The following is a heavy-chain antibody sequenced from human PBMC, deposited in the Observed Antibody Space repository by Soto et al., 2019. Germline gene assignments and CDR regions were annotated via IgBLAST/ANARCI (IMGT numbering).Heavy chain of an antibody. Sequence: ASVKVSCKASGYTFTSYGISWVRQAPGQGLEWMGWIGAYNGNTNYAQKLQGRVTMTTDTSTSTAYMELRSLRSDDTAVYYCARDGQYYYGSGSPLFEYWGQGTLVTVSS. CDR2: IGAYNGNT. J-gene: IGHJ4*02. V-gene: IGHV1-18*01. D-gene: IGHD3-10*01. CDR3: ARDGQYYYGSGSPLFEY. CDR1: GYTFTSYG.